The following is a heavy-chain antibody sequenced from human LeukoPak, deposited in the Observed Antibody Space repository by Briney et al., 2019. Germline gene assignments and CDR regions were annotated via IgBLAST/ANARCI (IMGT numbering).Heavy chain of an antibody. CDR1: GFSFSNYW. CDR3: ARAAVPGTFDY. Sequence: GGSLRLSCTASGFSFSNYWMHWVRQAPGKGLVWVSRINSDGSTTTYADSVKGRFTISRDNAKNTLYLQMNSLRAEDTAVYYCARAAVPGTFDYWGQGTLVTVSS. J-gene: IGHJ4*02. D-gene: IGHD6-19*01. V-gene: IGHV3-74*01. CDR2: INSDGSTT.